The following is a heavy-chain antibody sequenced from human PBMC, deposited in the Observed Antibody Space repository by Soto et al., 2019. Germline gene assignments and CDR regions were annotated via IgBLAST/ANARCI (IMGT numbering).Heavy chain of an antibody. Sequence: PGGSLRLSCAASGFTFSSYAMSWVRQAPGKGLEWVSAISGSGGSTYYADSVKGRFTISRDNSKNTLYLQMNSLRAEDTAVYYCARPPRGSSWTSFDYWGQGTLVTVYS. J-gene: IGHJ4*02. V-gene: IGHV3-23*01. D-gene: IGHD6-13*01. CDR2: ISGSGGST. CDR3: ARPPRGSSWTSFDY. CDR1: GFTFSSYA.